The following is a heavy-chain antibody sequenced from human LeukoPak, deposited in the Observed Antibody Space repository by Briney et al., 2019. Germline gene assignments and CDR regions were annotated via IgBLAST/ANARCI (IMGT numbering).Heavy chain of an antibody. Sequence: GGSLRLSCAASGFTFSSYGMHWVRQAPGKGLERVAVIWYDGSNKYYADSVKGRFTISRDNSKNTLYLQMNSLRAEDTAVYYCAKDFGQRGYSGYDLGYYFDYWGQGTLVTVSS. D-gene: IGHD5-12*01. J-gene: IGHJ4*02. V-gene: IGHV3-33*06. CDR2: IWYDGSNK. CDR1: GFTFSSYG. CDR3: AKDFGQRGYSGYDLGYYFDY.